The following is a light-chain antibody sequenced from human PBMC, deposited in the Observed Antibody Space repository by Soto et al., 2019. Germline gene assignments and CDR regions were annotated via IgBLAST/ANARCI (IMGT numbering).Light chain of an antibody. J-gene: IGKJ5*01. CDR2: AAS. V-gene: IGKV1-39*01. CDR3: QQSYITPVT. Sequence: DIQITQSPSSLSSSLLDIVTITCRASQSIRRFLNWYQQKPGKAPKLLIYAASSLESGVPSRFSGSGSGTGFTLTISSLQPEDFATYHCQQSYITPVTFGQGTRLEIK. CDR1: QSIRRF.